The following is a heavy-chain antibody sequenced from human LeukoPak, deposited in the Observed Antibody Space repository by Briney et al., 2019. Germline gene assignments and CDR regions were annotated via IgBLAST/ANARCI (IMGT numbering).Heavy chain of an antibody. V-gene: IGHV1-2*02. D-gene: IGHD1-14*01. Sequence: ASVKVSCKASGYTFTGYHMHWVRQAHGQGLKWMAWINPNSGGTDYAQKFQGRATMTRDTSTSTAYMELSRLRSDDTAVYYCARLNGNHFDYWGQGTLVTVSS. CDR3: ARLNGNHFDY. CDR1: GYTFTGYH. J-gene: IGHJ4*02. CDR2: INPNSGGT.